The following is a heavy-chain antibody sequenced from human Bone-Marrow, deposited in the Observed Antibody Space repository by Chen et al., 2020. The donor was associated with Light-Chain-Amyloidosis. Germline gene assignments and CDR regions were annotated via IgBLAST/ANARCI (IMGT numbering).Heavy chain of an antibody. J-gene: IGHJ3*02. D-gene: IGHD1-26*01. CDR3: ARPREVGSRAFDI. V-gene: IGHV1-69*01. CDR2: IIPICGTA. Sequence: QVQLVQSGAEVKKPGSSVKVSCKASGGTFSSYAISWVRQAPGQGLEWMGGIIPICGTANYAQMFQGSVTITADESTSTAYMELSSLRSEDTAVYYCARPREVGSRAFDIWGQGTMVTVSS. CDR1: GGTFSSYA.